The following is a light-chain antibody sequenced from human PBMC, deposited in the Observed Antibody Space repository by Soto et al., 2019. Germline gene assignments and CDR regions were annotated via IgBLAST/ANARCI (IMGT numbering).Light chain of an antibody. Sequence: QSALTQPASVSGSPGQSITISCTGTSSDVGKYIFVSWYRQHPGKAPKLMIYDINNRPSGVSNRFSGSKSGNTASLTISGLQAEDEADYYCVSYTTSASDVFGTGTKVTVL. CDR1: SSDVGKYIF. J-gene: IGLJ1*01. V-gene: IGLV2-14*01. CDR2: DIN. CDR3: VSYTTSASDV.